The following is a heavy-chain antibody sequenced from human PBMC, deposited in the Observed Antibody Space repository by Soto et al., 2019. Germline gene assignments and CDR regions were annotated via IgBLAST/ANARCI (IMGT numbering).Heavy chain of an antibody. V-gene: IGHV4-34*01. CDR1: GGSFSGYY. Sequence: QVQLQQWGAGLLKPSETLSLTCAVYGGSFSGYYWSCIRQPPGKGLEWIGEINHSGSTNYNPSLKSRVTISVDTSKNQFSLKLSSVTAADTAVYYCARGPVYYYGMDVWGQGTTVTVSS. J-gene: IGHJ6*02. CDR2: INHSGST. CDR3: ARGPVYYYGMDV.